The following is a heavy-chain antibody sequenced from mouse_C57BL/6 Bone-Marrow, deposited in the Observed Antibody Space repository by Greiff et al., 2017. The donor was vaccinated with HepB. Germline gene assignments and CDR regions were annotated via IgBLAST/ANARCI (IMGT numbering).Heavy chain of an antibody. D-gene: IGHD2-3*01. CDR1: GYTFTSYW. Sequence: QVQLQQSGAELVRPGSSVKLSCKASGYTFTSYWMHWVKQRPIQGLEWIGNIDPSDSETHYNQKFKDKATLTVDKSSSTAYMQLSSLTSEDSAVYYCARFGGYFFYYAMDYWGQGTSVTVSS. CDR2: IDPSDSET. V-gene: IGHV1-52*01. CDR3: ARFGGYFFYYAMDY. J-gene: IGHJ4*01.